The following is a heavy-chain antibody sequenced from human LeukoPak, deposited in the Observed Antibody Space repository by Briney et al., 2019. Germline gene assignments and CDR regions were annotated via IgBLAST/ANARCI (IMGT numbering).Heavy chain of an antibody. V-gene: IGHV6-1*01. CDR2: TYYRAKWYY. Sequence: SQTLSLTCAISGDSVSGNSATWTWIRQPPSRGLEWLARTYYRAKWYYDYALSVESRITINPDTSKNQCSLQLHSVTPQGTAVYSCARETVTNRAYGMDVWGQGTTVTASS. D-gene: IGHD4-17*01. J-gene: IGHJ6*02. CDR3: ARETVTNRAYGMDV. CDR1: GDSVSGNSAT.